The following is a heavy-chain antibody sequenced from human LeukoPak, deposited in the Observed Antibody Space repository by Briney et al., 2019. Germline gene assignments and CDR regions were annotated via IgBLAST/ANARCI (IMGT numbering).Heavy chain of an antibody. CDR1: GFTFSSYW. V-gene: IGHV3-7*01. J-gene: IGHJ4*02. Sequence: GGSLRLSCAASGFTFSSYWMSWVRQAPGKGLEWVANIKQDGSEKYHVDSVKGRFTISRDNAENSLYLQMNSLRGEDTAVYFCARAGYSSGWDYWGQGILVTVSS. CDR3: ARAGYSSGWDY. D-gene: IGHD6-19*01. CDR2: IKQDGSEK.